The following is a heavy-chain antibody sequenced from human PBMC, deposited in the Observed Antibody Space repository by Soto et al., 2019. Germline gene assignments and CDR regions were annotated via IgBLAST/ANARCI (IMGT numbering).Heavy chain of an antibody. D-gene: IGHD5-12*01. J-gene: IGHJ4*02. CDR2: ISYDGSNK. CDR3: AKDSLRGDGYHGGIFDY. Sequence: GGSLRLSCAASGFTFSSYSMNWVRQAPGKGLEWVAVISYDGSNKYYADSVKGRFTISRDNSKNTLYLQMNSLRAEDTAVYYCAKDSLRGDGYHGGIFDYWGQGTLVTVSS. CDR1: GFTFSSYS. V-gene: IGHV3-30*18.